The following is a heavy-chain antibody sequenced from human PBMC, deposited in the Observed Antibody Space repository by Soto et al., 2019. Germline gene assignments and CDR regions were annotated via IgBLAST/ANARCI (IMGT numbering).Heavy chain of an antibody. J-gene: IGHJ6*02. V-gene: IGHV1-2*04. CDR2: INPNSGGT. CDR3: ATSLGYCSGGSCYDLYYYYGMDV. Sequence: ASVKVSCKASGYTLTGYYMHWVRQAPGQGLEWMGWINPNSGGTNYAQKFQGWVTMTRDTSISTAYMELSRLRSDDTAVYYCATSLGYCSGGSCYDLYYYYGMDVWGQGTTVTVSS. D-gene: IGHD2-15*01. CDR1: GYTLTGYY.